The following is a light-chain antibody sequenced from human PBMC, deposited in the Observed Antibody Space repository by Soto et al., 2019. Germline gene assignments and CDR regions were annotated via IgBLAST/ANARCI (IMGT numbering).Light chain of an antibody. V-gene: IGKV1-39*01. CDR2: TTS. CDR1: QSISNN. CDR3: QQSDRVPLA. Sequence: DIQMTQSPSSLSASVGDRVTITCRASQSISNNLSWYQKKPGKAPKLLIFTTSTLESGVPSRFSGSGSGTDFTLTINSLHPEDFATYYCQQSDRVPLAFGGGTKVVIE. J-gene: IGKJ4*01.